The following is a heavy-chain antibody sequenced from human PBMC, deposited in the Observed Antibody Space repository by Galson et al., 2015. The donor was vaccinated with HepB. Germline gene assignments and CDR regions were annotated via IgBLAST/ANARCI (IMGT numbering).Heavy chain of an antibody. J-gene: IGHJ6*02. CDR1: GFTFSSYA. CDR3: ARARSARYYYYGMDV. V-gene: IGHV3-64*01. Sequence: SLRLSCAASGFTFSSYAMHWVRQAPGKGLEYVSAISSNGGSTYYANSVKGRFTISRDNSKNTLYLQMGSLRAEDMAVYYCARARSARYYYYGMDVWGQGTTVTVSS. CDR2: ISSNGGST.